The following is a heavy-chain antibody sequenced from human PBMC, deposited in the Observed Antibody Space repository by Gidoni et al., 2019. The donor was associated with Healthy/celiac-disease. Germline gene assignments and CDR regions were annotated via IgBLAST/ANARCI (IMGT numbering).Heavy chain of an antibody. J-gene: IGHJ6*02. CDR3: TRLKSGNVVVPAAITFRDYGMDV. D-gene: IGHD2-2*02. Sequence: EVQLVESGGGLVKPGRSLRLSCTASGFTFGDYAMSWFRQAPGKGLEWVGFIRSKAYGGTTEYAASVKGRFTISRDDSKSIAYLQMNSLKTEDTAVYYCTRLKSGNVVVPAAITFRDYGMDVWGQGTTVTVSS. CDR2: IRSKAYGGTT. V-gene: IGHV3-49*05. CDR1: GFTFGDYA.